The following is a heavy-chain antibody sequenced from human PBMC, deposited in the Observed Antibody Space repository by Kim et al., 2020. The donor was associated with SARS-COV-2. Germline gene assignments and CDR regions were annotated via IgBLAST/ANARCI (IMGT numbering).Heavy chain of an antibody. J-gene: IGHJ6*03. V-gene: IGHV1-69*13. D-gene: IGHD5-12*01. CDR2: IIPIFGTA. CDR1: GGTFSSYA. CDR3: ARKGGHSGYDRGQTPGGVYYYYMDV. Sequence: SVKVSCKASGGTFSSYAISWVRQAPGQGLEWMGGIIPIFGTANYAQKFQGRVTITADESTSTAYMELSSLRSEDTAVYYCARKGGHSGYDRGQTPGGVYYYYMDVWGKGTTVTVSS.